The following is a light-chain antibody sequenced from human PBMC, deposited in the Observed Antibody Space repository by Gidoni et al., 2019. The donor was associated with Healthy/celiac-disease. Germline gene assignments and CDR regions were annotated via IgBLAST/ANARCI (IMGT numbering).Light chain of an antibody. Sequence: ILFTQSPGTLALSPEERANLSCRASQIVSSSYLAWYKQKPGQAPRILIYGASSRATGIPDRFSGSGSGTDFTLTISRLEPEDFAVYYCQQYGSSPLTFGGGTKVEIK. V-gene: IGKV3-20*01. CDR3: QQYGSSPLT. CDR2: GAS. J-gene: IGKJ4*01. CDR1: QIVSSSY.